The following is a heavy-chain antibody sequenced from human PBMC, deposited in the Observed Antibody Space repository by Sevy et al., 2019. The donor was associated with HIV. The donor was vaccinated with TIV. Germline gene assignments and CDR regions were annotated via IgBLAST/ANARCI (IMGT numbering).Heavy chain of an antibody. Sequence: GGSLRLSCTASGFTFSDYAMSWVRQAPGKGLEWVGFIKTKTYGGTTEYAASVKGRFIISRDDSKNIAYLQMNSLKTEDTAVYYCTRDLYGSGWFYFDYWGQGTLVTVS. V-gene: IGHV3-49*04. D-gene: IGHD6-19*01. CDR2: IKTKTYGGTT. CDR3: TRDLYGSGWFYFDY. J-gene: IGHJ4*02. CDR1: GFTFSDYA.